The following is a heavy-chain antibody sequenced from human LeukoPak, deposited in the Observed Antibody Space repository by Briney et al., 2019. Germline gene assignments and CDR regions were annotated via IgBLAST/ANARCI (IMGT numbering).Heavy chain of an antibody. J-gene: IGHJ4*02. CDR3: ARSLYYDSSGYYYPLDY. CDR2: IYYSGST. D-gene: IGHD3-22*01. V-gene: IGHV4-59*08. Sequence: SETLSLTCTVSGGSISSYYWSWIRQPPGKGLEWIGYIYYSGSTNYNPSLKSRVTISVDTSKNQFSLKLSSVTAADTAVYYCARSLYYDSSGYYYPLDYWGQGTLVTVSS. CDR1: GGSISSYY.